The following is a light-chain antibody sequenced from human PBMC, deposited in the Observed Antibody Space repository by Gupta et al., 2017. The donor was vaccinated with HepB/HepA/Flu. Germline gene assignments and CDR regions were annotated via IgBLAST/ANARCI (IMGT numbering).Light chain of an antibody. J-gene: IGKJ1*01. CDR3: MQALEYPWT. V-gene: IGKV2-28*01. CDR1: QSLLHSDGYNP. CDR2: FGS. Sequence: DLVMPQSPLSLPVTPGEPASISCRSMQSLLHSDGYNPLDWYLQKPGQSPQLLIYFGSNRASGVPARFSGSGSGTDFTLKISRVEAEDVGVYYCMQALEYPWTFGQGTKVEIK.